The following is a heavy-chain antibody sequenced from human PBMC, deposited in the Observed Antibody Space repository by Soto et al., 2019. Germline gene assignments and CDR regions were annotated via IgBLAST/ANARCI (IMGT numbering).Heavy chain of an antibody. CDR3: AKGGRQWLVTSDFHY. Sequence: VQLVESGGGVVQPGRSLRLSCAASGFTFSDYAMHWVRQAPGKGLEWVAVVSHDGRNTHYADSVKGRFTISRDSSKNTVSLEMTSLRAEDPDVYYGAKGGRQWLVTSDFHYWGQGALVTVSS. J-gene: IGHJ4*02. D-gene: IGHD6-19*01. CDR1: GFTFSDYA. V-gene: IGHV3-30*18. CDR2: VSHDGRNT.